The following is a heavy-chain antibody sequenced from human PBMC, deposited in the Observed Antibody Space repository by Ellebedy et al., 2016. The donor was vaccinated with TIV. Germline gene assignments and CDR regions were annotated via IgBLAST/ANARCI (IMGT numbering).Heavy chain of an antibody. D-gene: IGHD1-1*01. CDR1: GFTFSTYS. CDR2: ISSSGSAI. CDR3: ARDQATYS. Sequence: GESLKISXAASGFTFSTYSICWVRQAPGKGLEWVSYISSSGSAIYYADSVKGRFTISRDNAKNSLYLQMNSLTAEDTAVYYCARDQATYSWGQGTLVTVSS. V-gene: IGHV3-21*05. J-gene: IGHJ4*02.